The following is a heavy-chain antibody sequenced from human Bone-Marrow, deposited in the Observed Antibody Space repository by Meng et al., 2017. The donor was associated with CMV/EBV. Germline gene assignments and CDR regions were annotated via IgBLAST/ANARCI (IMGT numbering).Heavy chain of an antibody. CDR1: GLTFSSYA. D-gene: IGHD2-2*01. J-gene: IGHJ4*02. CDR2: ISYDGSNI. Sequence: GESLKISCAASGLTFSSYAMYWVRQAPGKGPEWVAVISYDGSNINYADSMKGRFTISRDNAKNSLFLQMNSLRAEDTAVYYCARGPGAYCSSTSCYHFDYCGQGTLVTVSS. CDR3: ARGPGAYCSSTSCYHFDY. V-gene: IGHV3-30-3*01.